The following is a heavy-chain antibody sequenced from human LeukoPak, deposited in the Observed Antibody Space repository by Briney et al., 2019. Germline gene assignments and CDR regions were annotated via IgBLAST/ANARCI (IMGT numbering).Heavy chain of an antibody. CDR1: GFTFSSYL. J-gene: IGHJ4*02. D-gene: IGHD3-22*01. Sequence: GGSLRLSCAASGFTFSSYLMNWVRQAPGKGLEWVAGISDSGGSTNYADSVKGRFTISRDNSKNTLYLQMNSLRAEDTAVYYCAKSSDYYDSSRFDYWGQGTLVTVSS. CDR3: AKSSDYYDSSRFDY. V-gene: IGHV3-23*01. CDR2: ISDSGGST.